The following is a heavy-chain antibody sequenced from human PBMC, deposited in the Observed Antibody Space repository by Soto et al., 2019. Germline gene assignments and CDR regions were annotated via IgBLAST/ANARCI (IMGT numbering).Heavy chain of an antibody. CDR3: ASGIGDFWRGYPPS. CDR2: ISAYNGNT. CDR1: GYPYTTYG. D-gene: IGHD3-3*01. Sequence: DSVKVYFKASGYPYTTYGINWVRQAPGQGLEWMGWISAYNGNTHYAQRLQGRVTMTTDTSTSTAYMELRSLRSDDTAVYFCASGIGDFWRGYPPSWGQGTMVTVSS. J-gene: IGHJ4*02. V-gene: IGHV1-18*04.